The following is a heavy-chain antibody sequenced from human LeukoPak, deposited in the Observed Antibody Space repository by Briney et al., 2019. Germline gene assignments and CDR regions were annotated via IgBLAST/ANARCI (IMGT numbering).Heavy chain of an antibody. J-gene: IGHJ4*02. CDR2: IYYSGST. V-gene: IGHV4-59*08. CDR3: ARAHWGVYSSGWYSWDY. CDR1: GGSISSYY. D-gene: IGHD6-19*01. Sequence: SETLSLTCTVSGGSISSYYWSWIRQPPGKGLEWIGYIYYSGSTNYNPSLKSRVTISVDTSKNQFSLKLSSVTAADTAVYYCARAHWGVYSSGWYSWDYWGQGTLVTVSS.